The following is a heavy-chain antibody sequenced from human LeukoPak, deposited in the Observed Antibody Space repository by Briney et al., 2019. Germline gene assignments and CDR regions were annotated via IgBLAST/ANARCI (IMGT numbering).Heavy chain of an antibody. Sequence: PSETLSLTCTVSGGSISSYYWSWIRQPAGKGLEWIGRIYTSGSTNYNPSLKSRVTMSVDTSKNQFSLKLSSVTAADTAVYYCARGSGTRSSSLYFDPWGQGTLVTVSS. J-gene: IGHJ5*02. CDR1: GGSISSYY. CDR2: IYTSGST. CDR3: ARGSGTRSSSLYFDP. V-gene: IGHV4-4*07. D-gene: IGHD6-6*01.